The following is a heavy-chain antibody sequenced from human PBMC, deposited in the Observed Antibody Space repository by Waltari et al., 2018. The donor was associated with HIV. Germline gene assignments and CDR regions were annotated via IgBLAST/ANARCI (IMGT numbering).Heavy chain of an antibody. CDR3: ARGLRQLANDY. CDR1: GVTFSSTY. CDR2: IYSGGST. Sequence: EVQLLESGGGLVKPGGSLRLSGAAPGVTFSSTYISWVRQAPGKGLDWVSVIYSGGSTYYADSVKGRFTISRDNSKNTLYLQMNSLRAEDTAVYYCARGLRQLANDYWGQGTLVTVSS. J-gene: IGHJ4*02. D-gene: IGHD6-6*01. V-gene: IGHV3-66*01.